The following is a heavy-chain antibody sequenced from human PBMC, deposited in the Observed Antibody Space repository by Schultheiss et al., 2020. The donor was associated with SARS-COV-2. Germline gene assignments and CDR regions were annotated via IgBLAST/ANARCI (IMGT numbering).Heavy chain of an antibody. CDR1: GFTFSSYA. J-gene: IGHJ6*02. Sequence: GGSLRLSCAASGFTFSSYAMSWVRQAPGKGLEWVSAISRSGGSTYYADSVKGRFTISRDNSKNTLYLQMNSLRAEDTAVYYCGRDRKTVVVLALDYYGMDVWGQGTTVTVSS. CDR2: ISRSGGST. CDR3: GRDRKTVVVLALDYYGMDV. D-gene: IGHD2-2*01. V-gene: IGHV3-23*01.